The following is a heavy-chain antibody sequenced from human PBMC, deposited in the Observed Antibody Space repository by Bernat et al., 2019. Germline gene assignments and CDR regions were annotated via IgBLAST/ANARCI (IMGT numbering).Heavy chain of an antibody. CDR2: ISYDGSNK. CDR3: ARGGDIVVVPAAILMGMDV. D-gene: IGHD2-2*02. CDR1: GFTFSSYA. J-gene: IGHJ6*02. V-gene: IGHV3-30*09. Sequence: QVQLVESGGGVVQPGRSLRLSCAASGFTFSSYAMHWVCQAPGKGLEWVAVISYDGSNKYYADSVKGRSAISRDTSKNTLYLQMNSLRAEGTGVYYCARGGDIVVVPAAILMGMDVWGQGTTVTVSS.